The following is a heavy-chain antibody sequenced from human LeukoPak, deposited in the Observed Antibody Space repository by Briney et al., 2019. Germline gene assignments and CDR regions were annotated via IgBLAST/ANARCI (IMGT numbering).Heavy chain of an antibody. CDR3: GINHRRPMIREMSGYFDY. CDR1: GFTFSNYA. D-gene: IGHD3-10*01. V-gene: IGHV3-30*02. Sequence: PGGSLRLSCAASGFTFSNYAMHWVRQAPGKGLEWVAFIQNDGSNRYYADSVKGRFTISRDNCKNTLYLQMNILRLEDTAFYCGGINHRRPMIREMSGYFDYWGQGPWSPSPQ. CDR2: IQNDGSNR. J-gene: IGHJ4*02.